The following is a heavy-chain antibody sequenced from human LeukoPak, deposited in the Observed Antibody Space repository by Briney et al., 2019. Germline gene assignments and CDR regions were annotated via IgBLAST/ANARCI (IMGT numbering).Heavy chain of an antibody. CDR1: GFTFSIYA. V-gene: IGHV3-23*01. CDR2: ISANGGET. Sequence: GGSLRLSCAASGFTFSIYAMNWVRQAPGKGLERVSIISANGGETHYADSVKGRFTISRDNAKNSLFLQMNSLRAEDTAVYYCAGNVRYYAFDIWGQGTMVTVSA. CDR3: AGNVRYYAFDI. D-gene: IGHD1-14*01. J-gene: IGHJ3*02.